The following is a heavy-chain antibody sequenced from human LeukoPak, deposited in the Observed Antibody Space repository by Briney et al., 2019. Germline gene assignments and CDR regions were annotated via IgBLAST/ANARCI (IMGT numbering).Heavy chain of an antibody. V-gene: IGHV4-59*01. CDR2: IYYSGNT. CDR1: SCSISSYY. CDR3: ARDRDSSGLRDFDL. Sequence: SETLSLTCTVSSCSISSYYWSWIRQPPGKGLEWIGYIYYSGNTNYNPSLKSRVSISIDTSTNQFSLQLSSVTAADTAVYYCARDRDSSGLRDFDLWGRGTLVTVSA. D-gene: IGHD3-22*01. J-gene: IGHJ2*01.